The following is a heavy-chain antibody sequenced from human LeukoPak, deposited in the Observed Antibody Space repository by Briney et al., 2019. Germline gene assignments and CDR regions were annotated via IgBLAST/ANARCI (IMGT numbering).Heavy chain of an antibody. Sequence: RQXXGEXVEWIGWISAYNGKTNYAQKRQGRVTITTYTSTSTAYMELRSLRSDDTAVYYCARLLTWDYWGQGTLVTVSS. V-gene: IGHV1-18*01. CDR2: ISAYNGKT. CDR3: ARLLTWDY. J-gene: IGHJ4*02.